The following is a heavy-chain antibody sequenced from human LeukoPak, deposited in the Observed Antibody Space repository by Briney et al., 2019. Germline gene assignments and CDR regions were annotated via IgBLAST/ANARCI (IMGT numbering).Heavy chain of an antibody. J-gene: IGHJ4*02. Sequence: PGGSLRLSCAASGFTFDDFAMHWARQARGKGLEWVSLISWDGGSTYYADSVKGRFTLSRDNSKNSLYLQMSSLTPEDAALYYCAKDALPIVGATRGLDYWGQGTLVTVSS. CDR2: ISWDGGST. CDR3: AKDALPIVGATRGLDY. D-gene: IGHD1-26*01. V-gene: IGHV3-43D*03. CDR1: GFTFDDFA.